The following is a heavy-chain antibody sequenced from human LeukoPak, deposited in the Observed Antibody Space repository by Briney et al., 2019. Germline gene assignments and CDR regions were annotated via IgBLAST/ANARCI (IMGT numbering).Heavy chain of an antibody. CDR2: ISSSSYYI. D-gene: IGHD7-27*01. CDR1: GFTFSSYS. Sequence: PGGSLRLSYAASGFTFSSYSMNWVRQAPGKGLEWVSSISSSSYYIYYADSVKGRFTISRDNAKNSLYLQMNSLRAEDTAVYYCARDRTGEPDYWGQGTLVTVSS. V-gene: IGHV3-21*01. CDR3: ARDRTGEPDY. J-gene: IGHJ4*02.